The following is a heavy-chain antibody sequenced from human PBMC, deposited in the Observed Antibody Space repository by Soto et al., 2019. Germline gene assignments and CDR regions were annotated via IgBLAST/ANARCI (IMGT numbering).Heavy chain of an antibody. Sequence: QVQLVQSGAEVKKPGSSVKVSCKASGGTFSSYAISWVRQAPGQGLEWMGGIIPIFGTANYAQKFQGRVTITADESTSTAYMVLSSLRSEDTAVYYCARCVATTLTYYYYGMDVWGQGTTVTVSS. CDR1: GGTFSSYA. CDR3: ARCVATTLTYYYYGMDV. J-gene: IGHJ6*02. CDR2: IIPIFGTA. D-gene: IGHD5-12*01. V-gene: IGHV1-69*12.